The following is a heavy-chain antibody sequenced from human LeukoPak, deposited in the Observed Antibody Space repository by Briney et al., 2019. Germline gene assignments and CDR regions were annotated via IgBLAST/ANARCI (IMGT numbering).Heavy chain of an antibody. D-gene: IGHD4-23*01. CDR1: GGSISGYY. CDR2: IYSSGTT. CDR3: AKTRGSAVVNPVDY. V-gene: IGHV4-59*01. J-gene: IGHJ4*02. Sequence: PSETLSLTCTVSGGSISGYYWSWIRQPPGKGLEWIGYIYSSGTTNYNPSLKSQITISLDTSKNQFSLKLSSVTAADTAVFYCAKTRGSAVVNPVDYWGQGTLVTVSS.